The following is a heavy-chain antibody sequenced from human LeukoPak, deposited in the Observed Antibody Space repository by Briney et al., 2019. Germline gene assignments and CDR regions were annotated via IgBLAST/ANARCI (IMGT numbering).Heavy chain of an antibody. CDR3: ARGIVVVPTAA. CDR1: GYTFTDYY. CDR2: INPDNGGT. Sequence: ASVKVSCKASGYTFTDYYMHWVRQAPGQGLEWMGWINPDNGGTDYAQKFNGRVTMTRDTSINIVYMELRGLRSDDTAVYFCARGIVVVPTAAWGQGTLVTVSS. D-gene: IGHD2-2*01. V-gene: IGHV1-2*02. J-gene: IGHJ5*02.